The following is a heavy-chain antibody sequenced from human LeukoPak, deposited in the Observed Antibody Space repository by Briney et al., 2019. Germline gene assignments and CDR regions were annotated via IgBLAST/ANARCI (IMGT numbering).Heavy chain of an antibody. D-gene: IGHD3-22*01. CDR1: GYTFTGYY. J-gene: IGHJ4*02. Sequence: ASVKVSCKASGYTFTGYYMHWVRQAPGQGLEWMGWISPTSGGTNYAQKFQGRVTMTRDTSINTGYMELSRLRSDDTAIYYCARTHLRDYYDSSGLDYWGQGTLVTVSS. V-gene: IGHV1-2*02. CDR2: ISPTSGGT. CDR3: ARTHLRDYYDSSGLDY.